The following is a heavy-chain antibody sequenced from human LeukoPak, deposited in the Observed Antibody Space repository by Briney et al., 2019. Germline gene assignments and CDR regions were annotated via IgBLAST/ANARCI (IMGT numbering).Heavy chain of an antibody. V-gene: IGHV4-59*01. CDR3: ARALSNHYYDSSGSDAFDI. CDR1: GGSISSYY. Sequence: SETLSLTCTVSGGSISSYYWSWIRQPPGKGLEWIGYIYYSGSTNYNPSLKSRVTISVDTSKNQFSLKLSSVTAADTAVYYCARALSNHYYDSSGSDAFDIWGQGTMVTVSS. J-gene: IGHJ3*02. CDR2: IYYSGST. D-gene: IGHD3-22*01.